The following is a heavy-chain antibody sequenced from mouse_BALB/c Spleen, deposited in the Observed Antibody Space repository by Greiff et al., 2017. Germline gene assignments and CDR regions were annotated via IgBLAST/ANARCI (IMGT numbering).Heavy chain of an antibody. J-gene: IGHJ4*01. D-gene: IGHD2-4*01. Sequence: QVQLQQSGPELVKPGASVKISCKASGYSFTSYSIHWVKQRPGQGLEWIGWICPGSGNTKYNEKFKGKATLTANTSSSTAYMQLSSLTSEDSAVYFGAREGLRRRRYAMDYWGQGTSVTVSS. V-gene: IGHV1-66*01. CDR3: AREGLRRRRYAMDY. CDR1: GYSFTSYS. CDR2: ICPGSGNT.